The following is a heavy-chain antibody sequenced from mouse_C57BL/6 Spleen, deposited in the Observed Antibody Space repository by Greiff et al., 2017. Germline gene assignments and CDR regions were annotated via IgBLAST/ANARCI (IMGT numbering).Heavy chain of an antibody. Sequence: VQLQQSGAELVMPGASVKLSCKASGYTFTSYWMHWVKQRPGQGLEWIGEIDPSDSYTNYNQKFKGKSTLTVDKSSSTAYMQLSSLTSEDSAVYYCARREGYGSPLFAYWGQGTLVTVSA. V-gene: IGHV1-69*01. CDR3: ARREGYGSPLFAY. J-gene: IGHJ3*01. CDR2: IDPSDSYT. CDR1: GYTFTSYW. D-gene: IGHD1-1*01.